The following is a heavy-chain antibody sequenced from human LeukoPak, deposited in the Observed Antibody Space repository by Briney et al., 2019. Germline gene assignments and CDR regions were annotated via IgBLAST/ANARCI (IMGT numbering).Heavy chain of an antibody. J-gene: IGHJ6*03. CDR2: IKSKTDGGTT. CDR1: GFTFSNAW. D-gene: IGHD2-8*02. Sequence: GGSLRLSCAASGFTFSNAWMSWVRQAPGKGPEWVGRIKSKTDGGTTDYAAPVKGRFTISRDDSKNTLYLQMNSLKTEDTAVYYCTTALSVTGREGFDYYYYMDVWGKGTTVTVSS. V-gene: IGHV3-15*01. CDR3: TTALSVTGREGFDYYYYMDV.